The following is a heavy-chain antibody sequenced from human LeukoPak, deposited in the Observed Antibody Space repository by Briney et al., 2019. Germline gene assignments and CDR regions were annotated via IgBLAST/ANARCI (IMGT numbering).Heavy chain of an antibody. J-gene: IGHJ4*02. CDR3: ATGYGDLSFDY. D-gene: IGHD4-17*01. Sequence: PSETLSPTCTVSGGSISSYYWSWIRQPPGKGLEWIGYIYYSGSTNYNPSLKSRVTISVDTSKNQFSLKLSSVTAADTAVYYCATGYGDLSFDYWGQGTLVTVSS. CDR2: IYYSGST. V-gene: IGHV4-59*01. CDR1: GGSISSYY.